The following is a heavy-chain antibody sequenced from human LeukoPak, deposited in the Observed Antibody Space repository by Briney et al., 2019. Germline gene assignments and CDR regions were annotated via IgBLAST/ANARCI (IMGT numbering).Heavy chain of an antibody. CDR1: GGSFSGYY. V-gene: IGHV4-34*01. Sequence: SETLSLTCAVYGGSFSGYYWSWIRQPLGKGLEWIGEINHSGSTNYNPSLKSRVTISVDTSKNQFSLKLSSVTAADTAVYYCARAGVVVAATPTGWFDPWGQGTLVTVSS. D-gene: IGHD2-15*01. CDR2: INHSGST. J-gene: IGHJ5*02. CDR3: ARAGVVVAATPTGWFDP.